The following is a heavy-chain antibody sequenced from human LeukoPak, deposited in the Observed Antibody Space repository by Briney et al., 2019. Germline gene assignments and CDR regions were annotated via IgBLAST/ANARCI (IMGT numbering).Heavy chain of an antibody. CDR1: GFTFSTYA. D-gene: IGHD3-22*01. CDR2: MTGSGDST. V-gene: IGHV3-23*01. Sequence: PGGSLRLSCAASGFTFSTYAMNWVRQAPGKGLEWVSTMTGSGDSTYYADSVRGRFTISRDNSKNTLYLQMNSLRAEDTAVYYCARDTYYYDSSGYYYYMDVWGKGTTVTVSS. J-gene: IGHJ6*03. CDR3: ARDTYYYDSSGYYYYMDV.